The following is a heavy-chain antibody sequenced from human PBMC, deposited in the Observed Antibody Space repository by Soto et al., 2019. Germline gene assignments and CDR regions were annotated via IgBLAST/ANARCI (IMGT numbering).Heavy chain of an antibody. CDR2: FDEKTGDT. V-gene: IGHV3-23*01. J-gene: IGHJ4*02. Sequence: EVQLLESGGDLVQPGGSLRLSCAASGFSFSSCAMTWVRQAPGTGLQWVSFFDEKTGDTQYADSVKGWFIVSRDTAENPLFLAMNSLTADDPAIYYCAKGVGANSRLDSWGQGKLVLVAS. D-gene: IGHD1-26*01. CDR3: AKGVGANSRLDS. CDR1: GFSFSSCA.